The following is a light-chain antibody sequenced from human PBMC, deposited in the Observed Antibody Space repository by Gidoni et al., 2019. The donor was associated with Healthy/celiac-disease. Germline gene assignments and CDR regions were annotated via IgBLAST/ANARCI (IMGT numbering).Light chain of an antibody. CDR3: QQYGRSPYT. V-gene: IGKV3-20*01. Sequence: ELVLTHSPGTLSLSPGERATLSCRASQSVSSSYVDWYQQKPGQAPRLLIYGASSRATGIPERFSGSGSGRDFTLTISRLEPEDFAVYYCQQYGRSPYTFGQGTKLEIK. CDR2: GAS. J-gene: IGKJ2*01. CDR1: QSVSSSY.